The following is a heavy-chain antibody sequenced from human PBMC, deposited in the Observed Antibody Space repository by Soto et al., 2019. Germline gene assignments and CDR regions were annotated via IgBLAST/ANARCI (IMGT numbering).Heavy chain of an antibody. D-gene: IGHD2-21*02. CDR2: INPYTGGT. CDR1: GYTFTGYY. Sequence: QVQLVQSGSEVKEPGASVKVSCKASGYTFTGYYVLWVRQAPGQGPECMGWINPYTGGTNYAQKFQGRVTMTRDTSFSTAYMELSKLISDDTAVYYCATQFHHCGGDCYRGPYFGMDVWGQGTTVTVSS. J-gene: IGHJ6*02. CDR3: ATQFHHCGGDCYRGPYFGMDV. V-gene: IGHV1-2*02.